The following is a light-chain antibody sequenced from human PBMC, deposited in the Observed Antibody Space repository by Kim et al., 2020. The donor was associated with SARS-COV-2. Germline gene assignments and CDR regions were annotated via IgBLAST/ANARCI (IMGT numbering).Light chain of an antibody. Sequence: APGKTARSTCGRNNIGSKSVHWYQQKPGQAPVLVVYDDSDRPSGIPERFSGSNSGNTATLTISRVEAGDEADYYCQVWDSSSDPVVFGGGTQLTVL. CDR3: QVWDSSSDPVV. J-gene: IGLJ2*01. V-gene: IGLV3-21*03. CDR2: DDS. CDR1: NIGSKS.